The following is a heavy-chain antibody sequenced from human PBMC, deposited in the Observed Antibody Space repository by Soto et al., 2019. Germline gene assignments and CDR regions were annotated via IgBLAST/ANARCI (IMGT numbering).Heavy chain of an antibody. D-gene: IGHD2-2*03. V-gene: IGHV3-30*03. Sequence: GGSLRLSCAASGFTFSSYGMHWVRQAPGKGLEWVAVISYDGSNKYYADSVKGRFTISRDNSKNTLYLQMNSLRAEDTAVYYCASHFVEQPYGYFDYWGQGTLVTVSS. CDR1: GFTFSSYG. J-gene: IGHJ4*02. CDR2: ISYDGSNK. CDR3: ASHFVEQPYGYFDY.